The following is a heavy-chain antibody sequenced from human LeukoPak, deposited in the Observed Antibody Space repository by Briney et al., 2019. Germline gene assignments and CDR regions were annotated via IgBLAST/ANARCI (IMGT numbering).Heavy chain of an antibody. D-gene: IGHD6-13*01. V-gene: IGHV4-39*01. CDR1: GASISSSSSFF. CDR2: MSNSGST. CDR3: ARRSQTTAGRGIDY. J-gene: IGHJ4*02. Sequence: SETLSLTCTVSGASISSSSSFFWAWIRQPPGKGLEWIGTMSNSGSTYYNPSLKSRVTISGHTTKNQFSLKLRSVTAADTAVFYCARRSQTTAGRGIDYWGQGTLVTVSS.